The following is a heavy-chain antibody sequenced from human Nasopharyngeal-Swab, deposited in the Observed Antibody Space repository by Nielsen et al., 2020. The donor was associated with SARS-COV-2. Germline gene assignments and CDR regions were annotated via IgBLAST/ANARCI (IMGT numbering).Heavy chain of an antibody. CDR1: GYTFTSYY. CDR3: ARPRYGGYEISPPNY. J-gene: IGHJ4*02. D-gene: IGHD5-12*01. Sequence: ASVKVSCKASGYTFTSYYMHWVRQAPGQGLEWMGIINPSGGSTSYAQKFQGRVTMTRDTSTSTVYMELSSLRPEDTAVYYCARPRYGGYEISPPNYWGQGTLVTASS. CDR2: INPSGGST. V-gene: IGHV1-46*01.